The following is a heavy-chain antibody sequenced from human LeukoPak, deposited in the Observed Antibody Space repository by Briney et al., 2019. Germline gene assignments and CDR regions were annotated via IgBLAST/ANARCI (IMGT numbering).Heavy chain of an antibody. CDR2: INSDGSST. Sequence: GGSLRLYCAASGFTFSSYWMHWVRQAPGKGLVWVSRINSDGSSTSYADSVKGRFTISRDNAKNTLYPQMNSLRAEDTAVYYCARGSFGVVINSWFDPWGQGTLVTVSS. CDR3: ARGSFGVVINSWFDP. CDR1: GFTFSSYW. D-gene: IGHD3-3*01. V-gene: IGHV3-74*01. J-gene: IGHJ5*02.